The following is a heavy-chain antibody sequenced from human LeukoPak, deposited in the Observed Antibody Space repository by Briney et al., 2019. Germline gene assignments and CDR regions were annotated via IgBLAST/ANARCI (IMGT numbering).Heavy chain of an antibody. CDR2: IYTSGST. CDR1: GGSFSSYY. J-gene: IGHJ4*02. D-gene: IGHD6-13*01. V-gene: IGHV4-4*07. CDR3: ARAGDSTSPLDY. Sequence: SETLSLTCTVSGGSFSSYYWNWIRQPAGKGLEWIGCIYTSGSTNYSPSLKSRVTMSVDTSKNQFSLKLNSVTAADTAVYYCARAGDSTSPLDYWGQGTLVTVSS.